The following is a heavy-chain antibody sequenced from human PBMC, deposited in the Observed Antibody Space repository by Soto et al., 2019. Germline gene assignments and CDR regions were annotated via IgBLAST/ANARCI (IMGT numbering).Heavy chain of an antibody. V-gene: IGHV3-21*05. J-gene: IGHJ4*02. CDR2: ININSCYI. D-gene: IGHD3-16*01. CDR1: GFTFSSYS. CDR3: AKPSYYDYIWGSYFVV. Sequence: GGSLRLSCAASGFTFSSYSMNWVRQAPGKGLEWLSYININSCYICYADSVMGRFTISRDNAKDSLYLQMNSLRAEDTAVYYCAKPSYYDYIWGSYFVVWGQGTLVTVSS.